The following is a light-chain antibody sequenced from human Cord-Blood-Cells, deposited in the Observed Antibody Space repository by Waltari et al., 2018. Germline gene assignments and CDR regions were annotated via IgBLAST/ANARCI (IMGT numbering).Light chain of an antibody. CDR2: AAS. Sequence: DIQMTQSPSSLSESVGDIVTITCRASQSISSYLNWYQQKPGKDPKLLIYAASSLQSGVPSRFSGSGSGTDFTLTISSLQPEDFATYYCQQSYSTLTFGGGTKVEIK. V-gene: IGKV1-39*01. J-gene: IGKJ4*01. CDR3: QQSYSTLT. CDR1: QSISSY.